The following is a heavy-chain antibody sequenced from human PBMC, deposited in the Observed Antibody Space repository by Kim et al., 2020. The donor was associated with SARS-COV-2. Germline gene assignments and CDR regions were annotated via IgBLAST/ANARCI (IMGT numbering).Heavy chain of an antibody. CDR1: GGSFSGYY. J-gene: IGHJ4*02. Sequence: SETLSLTCAVYGGSFSGYYWSWIRQPPGKGLEWIGEINHSGSTNYNPSLKSRVTISVDTSKNQFSLKLSSVTAADTAVYYCASGRGSSWYLGRYFDYWGQGTLVTVSS. V-gene: IGHV4-34*01. D-gene: IGHD6-13*01. CDR2: INHSGST. CDR3: ASGRGSSWYLGRYFDY.